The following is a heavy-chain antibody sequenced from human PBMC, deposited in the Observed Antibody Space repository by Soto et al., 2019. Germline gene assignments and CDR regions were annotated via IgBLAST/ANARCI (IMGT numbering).Heavy chain of an antibody. CDR2: IYYSGST. D-gene: IGHD3-16*01. Sequence: TLSLTCAVSGGSISSGGYYWSWIRQPPGKGLEWIGYIYYSGSTNYNPSLKSRVTISVDTSKNQFSLKLSSVTAADTAVYYCARAPRGNYGYPSYFDYWGQGTLVTVSS. J-gene: IGHJ4*02. CDR1: GGSISSGGYY. CDR3: ARAPRGNYGYPSYFDY. V-gene: IGHV4-61*08.